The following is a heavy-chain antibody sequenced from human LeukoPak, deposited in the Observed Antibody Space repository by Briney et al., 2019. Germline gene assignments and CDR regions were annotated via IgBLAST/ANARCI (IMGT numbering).Heavy chain of an antibody. D-gene: IGHD6-13*01. CDR3: ARDRAAADFDY. Sequence: ASVKVSCKASGHTFTGYYMHWVRQAPGQGLEWMGWISPNSGGTNYAQKFQGRVTMTRDTSITTVYMELSRLRSDDTAVYYCARDRAAADFDYWGQGTLVTVSS. V-gene: IGHV1-2*02. CDR1: GHTFTGYY. J-gene: IGHJ4*02. CDR2: ISPNSGGT.